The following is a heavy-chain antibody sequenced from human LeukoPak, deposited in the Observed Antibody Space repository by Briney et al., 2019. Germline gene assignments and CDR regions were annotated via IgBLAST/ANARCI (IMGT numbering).Heavy chain of an antibody. CDR2: FSGGGATS. D-gene: IGHD6-13*01. CDR1: EFTFSTYA. V-gene: IGHV3-23*01. J-gene: IGHJ3*02. Sequence: GGSLRLSCAASEFTFSTYAMSWVPQAPGKGLEWVSAFSGGGATSYYADSVEGRLTISRDNSKNTLYLQMNSLRAEDTAIYYCAKDGSSGIAATADAFDMWGQGTMVTVSS. CDR3: AKDGSSGIAATADAFDM.